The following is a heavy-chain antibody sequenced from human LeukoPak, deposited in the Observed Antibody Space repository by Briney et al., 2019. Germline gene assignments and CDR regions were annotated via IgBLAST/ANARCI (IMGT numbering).Heavy chain of an antibody. D-gene: IGHD6-13*01. J-gene: IGHJ4*02. V-gene: IGHV4-34*01. Sequence: SETLSLTCAVYGGSFSGYYWSWIRQPPGKGLEWIGEINHSGSTNYNPSLKSRVTISVDTSKNQFSLKLSSVTAADTAVYYCAIEGIAAAGYYLDYWGQGTLVTVSS. CDR1: GGSFSGYY. CDR2: INHSGST. CDR3: AIEGIAAAGYYLDY.